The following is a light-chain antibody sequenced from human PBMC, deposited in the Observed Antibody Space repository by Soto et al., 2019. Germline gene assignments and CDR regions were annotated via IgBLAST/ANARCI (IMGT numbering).Light chain of an antibody. Sequence: EIVLTRSPGTLSMSPGDRATLSCRASQSISCNSLAWYQQKPGQAPRLLIYGASSRATGIPDRFSGSGSGTDFTLTISRLEAEDFAVYYCQQYGSSPRTFGQGTKVEFK. CDR3: QQYGSSPRT. V-gene: IGKV3-20*01. CDR2: GAS. CDR1: QSISCNS. J-gene: IGKJ1*01.